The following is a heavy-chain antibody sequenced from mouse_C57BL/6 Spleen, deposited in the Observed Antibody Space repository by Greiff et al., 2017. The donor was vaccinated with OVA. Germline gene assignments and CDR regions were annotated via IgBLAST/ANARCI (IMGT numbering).Heavy chain of an antibody. Sequence: VKLVESGPGLVAPSQSLSITCTVSGFSLTSYGVSWVRQPPGKGLEWLGVIWGDGSTNYYSALLSRMSISKDNSKSQVFLKLNSLLTDDTATYYGAKPAGFEGYFDVWGTGTTVTVSS. CDR2: IWGDGST. J-gene: IGHJ1*03. CDR3: AKPAGFEGYFDV. V-gene: IGHV2-3*01. CDR1: GFSLTSYG.